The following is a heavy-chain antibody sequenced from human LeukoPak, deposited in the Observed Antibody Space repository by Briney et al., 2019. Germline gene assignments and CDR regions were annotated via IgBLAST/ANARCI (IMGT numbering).Heavy chain of an antibody. CDR2: ISYHGSNK. Sequence: GGSLRLSCAASGFTFSSYSMNWVRQAPGKGLEWVAVISYHGSNKYYADSVKGRFTISRDNSKNTLYLQMNSLRAEDTAVYYCARDPKQWGYFDYWGQGTLVTVSS. J-gene: IGHJ4*02. CDR1: GFTFSSYS. D-gene: IGHD6-19*01. CDR3: ARDPKQWGYFDY. V-gene: IGHV3-30*03.